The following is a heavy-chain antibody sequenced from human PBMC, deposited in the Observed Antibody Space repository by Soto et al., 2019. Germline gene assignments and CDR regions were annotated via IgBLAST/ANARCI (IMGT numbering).Heavy chain of an antibody. CDR2: IIPILGIA. V-gene: IGHV1-69*04. J-gene: IGHJ4*02. CDR1: GGTFSSYT. CDR3: ARDRVRGVSLGLCY. Sequence: ASVKVSCKASGGTFSSYTISWVRQAPGQGLEWMGRIIPILGIANYAQKFQGRVTITADKSTSTAYMELSSLRSEDTAVYYCARDRVRGVSLGLCYWGQGTLVTVSS. D-gene: IGHD3-10*02.